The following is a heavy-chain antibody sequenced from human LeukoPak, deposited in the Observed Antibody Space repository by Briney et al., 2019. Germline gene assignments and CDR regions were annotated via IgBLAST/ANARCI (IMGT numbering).Heavy chain of an antibody. D-gene: IGHD5-12*01. V-gene: IGHV3-7*01. CDR1: GFTFSSYW. J-gene: IGHJ4*02. CDR3: ARLCGYEQCFDY. Sequence: GGSLRLSCAASGFTFSSYWMSWVRQAPGKGVEWVANIKQDGSEKYYVDSVKGRFTISRDNAKNSPYLQMNSLRAEDTAVYYCARLCGYEQCFDYWGQGTLVTVSS. CDR2: IKQDGSEK.